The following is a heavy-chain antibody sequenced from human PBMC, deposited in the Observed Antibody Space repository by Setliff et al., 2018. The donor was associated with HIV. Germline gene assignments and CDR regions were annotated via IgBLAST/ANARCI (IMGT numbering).Heavy chain of an antibody. CDR1: GGSISSYY. Sequence: SETLSLTCTVSGGSISSYYWSWIRQPPGKGLEWIGYIYYSGSTNYNPSLKSRVTISVDTSKNQFSLKLSSVTAADTAVYYCARRPFGELSTPYYYGMDVWGQGTTVTVSS. V-gene: IGHV4-59*01. CDR2: IYYSGST. CDR3: ARRPFGELSTPYYYGMDV. D-gene: IGHD3-10*01. J-gene: IGHJ6*02.